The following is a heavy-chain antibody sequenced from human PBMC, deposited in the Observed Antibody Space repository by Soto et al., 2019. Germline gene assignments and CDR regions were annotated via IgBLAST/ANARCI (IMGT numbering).Heavy chain of an antibody. CDR1: GGSISSGGYS. Sequence: QLQLQESGSGLVKPSQTLSLTCAVSGGSISSGGYSWSWIRQPPGKGLEWIGYIYHSGSTYYNPSLKSRVTISVDRSKNQFALKLSSVTAADTAVYYCATHYGGSSYFDYWGQGTLVTVSS. D-gene: IGHD4-17*01. V-gene: IGHV4-30-2*01. CDR2: IYHSGST. J-gene: IGHJ4*02. CDR3: ATHYGGSSYFDY.